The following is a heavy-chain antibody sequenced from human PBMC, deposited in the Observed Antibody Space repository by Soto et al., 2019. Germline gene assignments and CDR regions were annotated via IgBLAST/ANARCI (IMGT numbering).Heavy chain of an antibody. CDR3: AKEGLELRAPFDY. D-gene: IGHD1-7*01. Sequence: GSLRLSCAASRFTFSSYGMHWVRQAPGKGLEWVAVISYDGSNKYYADPVKGRFTISRDNSKNTLYLQMNSLRAEDTAVYYCAKEGLELRAPFDYWGQGTLVTVSS. CDR1: RFTFSSYG. J-gene: IGHJ4*02. CDR2: ISYDGSNK. V-gene: IGHV3-30*18.